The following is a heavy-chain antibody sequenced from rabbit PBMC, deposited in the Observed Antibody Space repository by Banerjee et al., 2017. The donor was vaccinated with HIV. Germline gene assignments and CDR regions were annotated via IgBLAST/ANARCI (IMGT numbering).Heavy chain of an antibody. CDR2: IYAGSSGDT. D-gene: IGHD6-1*01. CDR3: ARGAIVDYGYAGYFTF. J-gene: IGHJ4*01. V-gene: IGHV1S40*01. Sequence: EESGGDLVKPGASLTLTCTASGFSFSSRYYMCWVRQAPGKGLEWIACIYAGSSGDTYYASWAKGRFTISKTSSTAVTLQMTSLTAADTATYFCARGAIVDYGYAGYFTFWGQGTLVTVS. CDR1: GFSFSSRYY.